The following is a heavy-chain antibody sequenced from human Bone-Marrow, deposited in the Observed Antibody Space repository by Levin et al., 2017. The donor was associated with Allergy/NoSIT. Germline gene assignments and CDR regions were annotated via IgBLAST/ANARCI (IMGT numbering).Heavy chain of an antibody. Sequence: SVKVSCKASGGTFSSYTISWVRQAPGQGLEWMGRIIPILGIANYAQKFQGRVTITADKSTSTAYMELSSLRSEDTAVYYCARSFLEERTTTVVTPVADYYYGMDVWGQGTTVTVSS. CDR1: GGTFSSYT. CDR2: IIPILGIA. J-gene: IGHJ6*02. D-gene: IGHD4-23*01. V-gene: IGHV1-69*02. CDR3: ARSFLEERTTTVVTPVADYYYGMDV.